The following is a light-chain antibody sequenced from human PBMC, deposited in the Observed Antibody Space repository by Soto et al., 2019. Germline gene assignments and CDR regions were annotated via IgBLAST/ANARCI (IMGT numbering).Light chain of an antibody. J-gene: IGKJ1*01. CDR1: QSVSSTY. CDR2: GAS. Sequence: IVLTQAPGTLSVSLVERATLSCRASQSVSSTYLAWYQQKRGQAPRLLIYGASSRATGIPDRFRGSGSGTDFTLTISRLEPEDFAVYYCQNYGSSPRTFGQGTKVDIK. CDR3: QNYGSSPRT. V-gene: IGKV3-20*01.